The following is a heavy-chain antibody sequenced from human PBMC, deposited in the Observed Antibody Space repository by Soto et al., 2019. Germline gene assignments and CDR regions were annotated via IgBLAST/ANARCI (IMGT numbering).Heavy chain of an antibody. J-gene: IGHJ4*02. CDR2: INHSGST. CDR1: GGSFSGYY. Sequence: ASETLSLTCAVYGGSFSGYYWSWIRQPPGKGLEWIGEINHSGSTNYNPSLKSRVTISVDTSKNQFSLKLSPVTAADTAVYYCARARVTMVRGVIIPSVIFDYWGQGTLVTVSS. V-gene: IGHV4-34*01. D-gene: IGHD3-10*01. CDR3: ARARVTMVRGVIIPSVIFDY.